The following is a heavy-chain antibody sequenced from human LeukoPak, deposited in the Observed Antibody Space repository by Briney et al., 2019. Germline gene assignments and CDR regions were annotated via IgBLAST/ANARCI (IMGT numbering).Heavy chain of an antibody. CDR3: ARDRQGGYLDH. Sequence: GGSLRLSCAASGFTFSSYAMHWVRQAPGKGLEWVAVISYDGSNKYYADSVKGRFTISRDNSKNTLYLQMNSLRAEDTAVYYCARDRQGGYLDHWGQGTLVTVSS. V-gene: IGHV3-30-3*01. J-gene: IGHJ4*02. D-gene: IGHD2-15*01. CDR1: GFTFSSYA. CDR2: ISYDGSNK.